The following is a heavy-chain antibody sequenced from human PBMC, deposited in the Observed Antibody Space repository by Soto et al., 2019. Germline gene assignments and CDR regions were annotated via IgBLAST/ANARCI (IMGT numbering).Heavy chain of an antibody. D-gene: IGHD4-17*01. CDR1: GYTFTGFY. J-gene: IGHJ4*02. Sequence: QVQLVQSGAEVKKPGASVKVSCKALGYTFTGFYMHWVRQAPGQGLEWMGWINPKSGDTEYAQKFQGWVTRTRDTSISTAYMELSRLKSDDTAVYYCASGGSTVTREFDYWGQGTLVSVSS. CDR3: ASGGSTVTREFDY. V-gene: IGHV1-2*04. CDR2: INPKSGDT.